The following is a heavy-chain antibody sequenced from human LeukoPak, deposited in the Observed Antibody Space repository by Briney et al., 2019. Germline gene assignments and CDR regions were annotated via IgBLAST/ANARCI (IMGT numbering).Heavy chain of an antibody. CDR1: GFTFSSYG. D-gene: IGHD3-22*01. CDR2: IRYDGSNK. CDR3: AKDPNYYDSSGYYSEFDY. Sequence: GGSLRLSCAAPGFTFSSYGMHWVRQAPGKGLEWVAFIRYDGSNKYYADSVKGRFTISRDNSKNTLYLQMNSLRAEDTAVYYCAKDPNYYDSSGYYSEFDYWGQGTLVTVPS. J-gene: IGHJ4*02. V-gene: IGHV3-30*02.